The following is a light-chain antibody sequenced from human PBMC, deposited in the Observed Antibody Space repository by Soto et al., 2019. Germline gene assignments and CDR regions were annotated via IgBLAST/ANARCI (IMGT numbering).Light chain of an antibody. J-gene: IGLJ1*01. CDR3: SSYTSSSTLEGV. Sequence: QSVLTQPASVSGSPGQSITISCTGTSGGVGGYNYVSWYQQHPGKAPKLMIYDVSNRPSGVSNRFSGSKSGNTASLTISGLQAEDEADYYCSSYTSSSTLEGVFGTGTKVTVL. V-gene: IGLV2-14*01. CDR1: SGGVGGYNY. CDR2: DVS.